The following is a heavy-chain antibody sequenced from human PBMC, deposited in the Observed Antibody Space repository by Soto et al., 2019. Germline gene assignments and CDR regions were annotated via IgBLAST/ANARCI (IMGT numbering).Heavy chain of an antibody. CDR2: ISSSSSYI. Sequence: EVQLVESGGGLVKPGGSLRLSCAASGFTFSSYSMNWVRQAPGKGLEWVSSISSSSSYIYYADSVKGRFTIYRDNAKNSLYLQMNSLRAEDTAVYYCARDQDYDSSGFWINLYYGMDVWGQGTTVTVSS. J-gene: IGHJ6*02. D-gene: IGHD3-22*01. V-gene: IGHV3-21*01. CDR3: ARDQDYDSSGFWINLYYGMDV. CDR1: GFTFSSYS.